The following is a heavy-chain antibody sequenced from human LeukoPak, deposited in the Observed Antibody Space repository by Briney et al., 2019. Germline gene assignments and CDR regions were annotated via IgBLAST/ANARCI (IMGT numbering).Heavy chain of an antibody. Sequence: GASVKVSCKASGYTFTSYGISWVRQAPGQGLEWMGWISAYNGNTNYAQKLQGRVTMTTDTSTSTAYMELRSLRSDDTAVYYCARGNLIAAAGLLFDPWGQGTLITVSS. CDR1: GYTFTSYG. V-gene: IGHV1-18*01. D-gene: IGHD6-13*01. J-gene: IGHJ5*02. CDR3: ARGNLIAAAGLLFDP. CDR2: ISAYNGNT.